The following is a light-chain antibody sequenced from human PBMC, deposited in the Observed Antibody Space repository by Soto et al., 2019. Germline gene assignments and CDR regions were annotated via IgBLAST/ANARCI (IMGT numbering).Light chain of an antibody. CDR2: DVN. CDR3: SSYTSSITYV. V-gene: IGLV2-14*01. Sequence: QSVLTQPASVSGSPGQSITISCTGASSVVGGYNYVSWYQQRPDEAPKLMIYDVNNRPSGVSNRFSGSKSGNTASLTISGLQAEDEADYYCSSYTSSITYVFGTGTKVTVL. J-gene: IGLJ1*01. CDR1: SSVVGGYNY.